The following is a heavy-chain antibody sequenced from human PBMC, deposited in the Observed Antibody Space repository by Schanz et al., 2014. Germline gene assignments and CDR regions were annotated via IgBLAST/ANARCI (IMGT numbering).Heavy chain of an antibody. CDR1: GITLSGYG. Sequence: QVQLVESGGGVVQPGRSLRLSCAASGITLSGYGLHWVRQAPGKGLEWVGFISFDGRNTGYAHSVKGRFTISRDLSSNTLYLQMNSLRADDSAVYYCARDRLECGAECYSVEVFEIWGQGTLVIVSS. D-gene: IGHD2-21*01. V-gene: IGHV3-30*03. CDR3: ARDRLECGAECYSVEVFEI. J-gene: IGHJ4*02. CDR2: ISFDGRNT.